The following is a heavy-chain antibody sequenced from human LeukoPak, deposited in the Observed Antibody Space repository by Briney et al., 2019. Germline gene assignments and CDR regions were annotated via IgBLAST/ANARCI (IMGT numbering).Heavy chain of an antibody. D-gene: IGHD3-3*01. V-gene: IGHV4-39*01. CDR1: GGSISSSSYY. CDR2: IYYSGST. CDR3: ARRGFTIFGVVIRPKGAFDI. J-gene: IGHJ3*02. Sequence: SETLSLTCTVSGGSISSSSYYWGWIRQPPGKGREWIGSIYYSGSTYYNPSLKSRVTISVDTSKNQFSLKLSSVTAADTAVYYCARRGFTIFGVVIRPKGAFDIWGQGTMVTVSS.